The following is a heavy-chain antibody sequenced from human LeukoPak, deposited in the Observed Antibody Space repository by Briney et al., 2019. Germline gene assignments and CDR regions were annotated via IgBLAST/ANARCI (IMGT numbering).Heavy chain of an antibody. D-gene: IGHD3-9*01. CDR3: ASLIYDILTGRVYYFDY. Sequence: SGTLSLTCAVSGGSISSSNWWSGVRQPPGKGLEWIGEIYHSGSTNYNPSLKGRVTISVDKSKNQFSLKLSSVTAADTAVYYCASLIYDILTGRVYYFDYWGQGTLVTVSS. CDR1: GGSISSSNW. V-gene: IGHV4-4*02. J-gene: IGHJ4*02. CDR2: IYHSGST.